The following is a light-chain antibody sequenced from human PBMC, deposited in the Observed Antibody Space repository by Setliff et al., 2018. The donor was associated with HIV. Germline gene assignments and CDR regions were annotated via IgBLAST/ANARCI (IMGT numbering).Light chain of an antibody. CDR1: SSDVGGYNY. CDR3: SSYTSSSTYV. V-gene: IGLV2-14*01. J-gene: IGLJ1*01. Sequence: ALTQPASVSGSPGQSITISCTGTSSDVGGYNYVSWYHQHPGKAPKLMIYEVSHRPSGVSNRFSGSKSGNTASLTISGLQAEDEADYYCSSYTSSSTYVFGTGTKVTVL. CDR2: EVS.